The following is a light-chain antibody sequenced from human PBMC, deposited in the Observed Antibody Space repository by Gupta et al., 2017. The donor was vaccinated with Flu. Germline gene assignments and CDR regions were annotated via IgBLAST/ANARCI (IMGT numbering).Light chain of an antibody. J-gene: IGKJ4*01. Sequence: DIEMTQSKCCLSASVGDRVTITCRASKSISSYLNWYQQKPGKAPKLLLYAASSLQSGVPSRFSGSGSGTDFTLTISSLQPEDFATYYCQQSYSTPLTFGGGTKVEIK. CDR3: QQSYSTPLT. CDR2: AAS. CDR1: KSISSY. V-gene: IGKV1-39*01.